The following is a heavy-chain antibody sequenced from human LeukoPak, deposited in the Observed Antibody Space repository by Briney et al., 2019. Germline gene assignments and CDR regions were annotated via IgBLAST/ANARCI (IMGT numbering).Heavy chain of an antibody. Sequence: GESLKISCKGSGYSFTSYWIGWVRQMPGKGLEWMGIIYPGDSDTRYSPSFQGQVTISADKSISTAYLQWSSLKASDTAMYYCARLPGVVTPAMPEATPNDIRPYYYYYYMDVWGKGTTVTVSS. V-gene: IGHV5-51*01. CDR1: GYSFTSYW. J-gene: IGHJ6*03. D-gene: IGHD4-23*01. CDR2: IYPGDSDT. CDR3: ARLPGVVTPAMPEATPNDIRPYYYYYYMDV.